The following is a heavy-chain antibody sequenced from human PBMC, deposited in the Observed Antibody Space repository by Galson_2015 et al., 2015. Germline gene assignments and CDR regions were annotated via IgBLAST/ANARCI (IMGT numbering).Heavy chain of an antibody. CDR2: ISYDGTHE. D-gene: IGHD3-16*01. J-gene: IGHJ4*02. V-gene: IGHV3-30*03. CDR3: ARDSTPYLVWGLGTLDY. Sequence: SLRLCCAASGFNFGSHGMHWVRQAPGKGLEWVAAISYDGTHEFTADSVKGRFTISRDNSKNTLYLQMNTLRVEDTAVYYCARDSTPYLVWGLGTLDYWGQGTLVTVSS. CDR1: GFNFGSHG.